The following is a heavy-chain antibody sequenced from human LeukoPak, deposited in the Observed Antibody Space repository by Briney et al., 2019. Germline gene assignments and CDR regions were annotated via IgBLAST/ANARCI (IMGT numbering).Heavy chain of an antibody. Sequence: GASVKVSCKASGYTFTGYYMHWVRQAPGQGLEWMGWINPNSGGTNYAQKFQGRVTMTRDTSISTAYMELSRLRSDDTAVYYCARGLNGYCSSTSCYILYWGQGTLVTVSS. V-gene: IGHV1-2*02. CDR3: ARGLNGYCSSTSCYILY. J-gene: IGHJ4*02. D-gene: IGHD2-2*02. CDR2: INPNSGGT. CDR1: GYTFTGYY.